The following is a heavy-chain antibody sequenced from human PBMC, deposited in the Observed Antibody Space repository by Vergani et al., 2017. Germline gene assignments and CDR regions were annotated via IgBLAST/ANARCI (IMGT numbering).Heavy chain of an antibody. V-gene: IGHV3-9*01. CDR1: GFTFDDYA. CDR2: ISWISGNI. J-gene: IGHJ6*02. CDR3: AKGTPVIVEGVYYYGMDV. D-gene: IGHD2-15*01. Sequence: EVQLVESGGGLVQPGRSLRLSCAASGFTFDDYAMHWVRQAPGKGLEWVSGISWISGNIDYADSVKGRFTISRDTAKKSLYLQMNSLRAEDTALYYCAKGTPVIVEGVYYYGMDVWGQGTTVTVSS.